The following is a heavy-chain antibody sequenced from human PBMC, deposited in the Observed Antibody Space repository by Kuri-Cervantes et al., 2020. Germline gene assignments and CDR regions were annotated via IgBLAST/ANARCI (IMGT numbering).Heavy chain of an antibody. CDR1: GYTFTSYY. J-gene: IGHJ4*02. D-gene: IGHD1-7*01. CDR2: INPSGGST. CDR3: ARVGGELRPDDY. Sequence: ASVKVSCKASGYTFTSYYMHWVRQAPGQGLEWMGIINPSGGSTSYAQKFQGRVTMTRDTSTSTAYMELSSLRSEDTAVYYCARVGGELRPDDYWGQGTLVTVSS. V-gene: IGHV1-46*01.